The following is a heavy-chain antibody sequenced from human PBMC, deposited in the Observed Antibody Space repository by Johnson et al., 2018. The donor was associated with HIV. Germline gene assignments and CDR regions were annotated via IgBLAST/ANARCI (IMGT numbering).Heavy chain of an antibody. CDR1: GFTFSSYG. CDR2: ISYDGSNK. V-gene: IGHV3-30*03. Sequence: QVQLVESGGGVVQPGRSLRLSCAASGFTFSSYGMHWVRQAPGKGLEWVAVISYDGSNKYYADSVKGRFTISRDNSKNTLYLQMNSLRAEDTAVYYCAREFKWGGDGYSGYDAFDIWGQGTMVTVSS. J-gene: IGHJ3*02. CDR3: AREFKWGGDGYSGYDAFDI. D-gene: IGHD5-24*01.